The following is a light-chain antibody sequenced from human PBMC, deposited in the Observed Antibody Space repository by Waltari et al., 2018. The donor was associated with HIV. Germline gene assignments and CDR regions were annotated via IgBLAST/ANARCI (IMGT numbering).Light chain of an antibody. CDR1: SGDVGGYDY. V-gene: IGLV2-14*03. J-gene: IGLJ1*01. CDR2: DVS. CDR3: SAYTSSSTRV. Sequence: QSALTQPASVSGSPGQSITISCTGTSGDVGGYDYVSLYQQHPGKAPKLMVYDVSIRPSGFSNVFSGSNAGNTASLIIAGLQAEDEADYYCSAYTSSSTRVFGTGTAVTVV.